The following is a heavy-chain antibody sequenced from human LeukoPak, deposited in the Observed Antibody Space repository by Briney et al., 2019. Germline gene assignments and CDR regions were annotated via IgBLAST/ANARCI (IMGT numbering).Heavy chain of an antibody. CDR2: IYYSGST. CDR3: ARRNSWGQFDY. Sequence: PSETLSLTCTFSGGSISSYYWSWIRQPPGKGLEWIGYIYYSGSTDYNPSLKSRVTISVDTSKIQFSLKLNSVTAADTAVYYCARRNSWGQFDYWGQGTLVTVSS. J-gene: IGHJ4*02. CDR1: GGSISSYY. D-gene: IGHD2/OR15-2a*01. V-gene: IGHV4-59*08.